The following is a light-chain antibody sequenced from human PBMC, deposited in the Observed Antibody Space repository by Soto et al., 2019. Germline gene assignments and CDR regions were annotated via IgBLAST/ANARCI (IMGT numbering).Light chain of an antibody. V-gene: IGLV2-14*01. CDR3: SSYTTSNTRQIV. CDR2: DVS. Sequence: QSVLTQPASVSGSPGQWITISCTGTSSDVGGYNYVSWYQQHPGKAPKFMIYDVSNRPSGVSNRFSGSKSDNTASLTISGLQAEDEADYYCSSYTTSNTRQIVFGTGTKVTVL. J-gene: IGLJ1*01. CDR1: SSDVGGYNY.